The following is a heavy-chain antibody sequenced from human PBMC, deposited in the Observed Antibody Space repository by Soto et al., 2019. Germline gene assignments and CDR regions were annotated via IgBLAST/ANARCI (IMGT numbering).Heavy chain of an antibody. J-gene: IGHJ4*02. CDR2: IFYSGST. CDR3: ARRYGGLYFDY. CDR1: GDSISSSNYF. V-gene: IGHV4-39*01. Sequence: QLQLQESGPGLVKPWETLSLTCTVSGDSISSSNYFWGWIRQPPGKGLEWIGTIFYSGSTYYNPSLKSRVTIAVDTSKNQFSLKLTSVTAADTALYYCARRYGGLYFDYWGQGSLVTVSS. D-gene: IGHD5-12*01.